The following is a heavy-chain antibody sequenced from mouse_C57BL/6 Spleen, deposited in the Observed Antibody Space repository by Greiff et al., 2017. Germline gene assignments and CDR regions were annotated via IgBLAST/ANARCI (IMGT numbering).Heavy chain of an antibody. CDR1: GYTFTSYW. CDR3: ARTYSNYYCYFDV. V-gene: IGHV1-52*01. Sequence: VKLQQPGAELVRPGSSVKLSCKASGYTFTSYWMHWVKQRPIQGLEWIGNIDPSDSETHYNQKFKGKATLTVDKSSSTAYMQISSLTSEASAVYYGARTYSNYYCYFDVWGTGTTVTVSS. CDR2: IDPSDSET. D-gene: IGHD2-5*01. J-gene: IGHJ1*03.